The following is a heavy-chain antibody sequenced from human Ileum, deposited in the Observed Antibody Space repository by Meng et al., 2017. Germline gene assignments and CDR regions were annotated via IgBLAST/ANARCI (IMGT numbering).Heavy chain of an antibody. D-gene: IGHD1-14*01. V-gene: IGHV4-4*02. CDR2: IFQSGST. CDR3: AKAAAYNLDI. CDR1: GVSISSAIW. J-gene: IGHJ4*02. Sequence: QVQLEEAGPGLVKPSGTLSLPCAVSGVSISSAIWWGWVRQPPGKGLEWIGEIFQSGSTNYNPSLKSRVSISVDKSKNHLSLSLSSVTAADTAAYYCAKAAAYNLDIWGQGALVTVSS.